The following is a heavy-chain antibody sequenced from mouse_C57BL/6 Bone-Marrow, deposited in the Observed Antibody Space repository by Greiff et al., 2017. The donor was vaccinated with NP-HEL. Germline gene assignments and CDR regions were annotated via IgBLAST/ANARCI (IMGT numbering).Heavy chain of an antibody. CDR3: ARIYYSNPLFY. V-gene: IGHV1-61*01. J-gene: IGHJ2*01. Sequence: QVQLQQPGAELVRPGSSVKLSCKASGYTFTSYWMDWVKQRPGQGLEWIGNVYPSDSETHYNQKFKDKATLTVDKSSSTAYMQLSSLTSEDSAVYYSARIYYSNPLFYWGQGTTLTVSS. CDR2: VYPSDSET. CDR1: GYTFTSYW. D-gene: IGHD2-5*01.